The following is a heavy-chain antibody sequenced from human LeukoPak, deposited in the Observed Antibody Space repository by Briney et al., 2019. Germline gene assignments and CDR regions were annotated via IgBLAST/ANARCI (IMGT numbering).Heavy chain of an antibody. CDR1: AGSFSGYY. CDR2: INHSGST. V-gene: IGHV4-34*01. D-gene: IGHD6-13*01. CDR3: ARGRAAAGRSGTNFDY. Sequence: SETLSLTCAVYAGSFSGYYWSWIRQPPGKGLEWIGEINHSGSTNYNPSLKSRVTISVDTSKNQFSLKLSSVTAADTAVYYCARGRAAAGRSGTNFDYWGQGTLVTVSS. J-gene: IGHJ4*02.